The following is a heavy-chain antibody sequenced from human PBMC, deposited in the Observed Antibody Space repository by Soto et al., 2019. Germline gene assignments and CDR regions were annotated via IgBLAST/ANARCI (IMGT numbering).Heavy chain of an antibody. Sequence: WTWIRQLPGKGLEWIGYISYSGTTYFNPSLRSRLSISLDSSKNHFSLRLTSVTAADTAVYYCARDRRDAGTADYYYYYGMDFW. CDR2: ISYSGTT. CDR3: ARDRRDAGTADYYYYYGMDF. V-gene: IGHV4-31*02. J-gene: IGHJ6*01. D-gene: IGHD1-26*01.